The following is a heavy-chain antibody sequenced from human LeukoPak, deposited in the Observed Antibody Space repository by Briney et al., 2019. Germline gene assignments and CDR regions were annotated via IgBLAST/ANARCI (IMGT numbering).Heavy chain of an antibody. J-gene: IGHJ4*02. CDR3: ARQGGSSYFDY. Sequence: PQASVKVSCKASGGTLSNYVVSWVRQAPGQGLEWMGGIIPTFDAGNYAQKFQGRVTITTDESTSTAYMDLSRLTSEDTAMYYCARQGGSSYFDYWGQGTLVTVSS. CDR1: GGTLSNYV. CDR2: IIPTFDAG. V-gene: IGHV1-69*05. D-gene: IGHD1-26*01.